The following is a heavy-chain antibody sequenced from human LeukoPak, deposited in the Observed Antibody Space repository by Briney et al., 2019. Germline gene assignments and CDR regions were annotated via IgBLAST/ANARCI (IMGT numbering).Heavy chain of an antibody. CDR1: GDSISSITYY. V-gene: IGHV4-39*01. CDR2: ICNGQTT. CDR3: ARHFSEDGYNAAPFQY. J-gene: IGHJ1*01. D-gene: IGHD5-24*01. Sequence: SETLSLTCTVSGDSISSITYYWAWIRQPPGKGLEWIGSICNGQTTYYNPSLKGRVTMSIDTSKNQFSLKVTSVTAADTAVYYCARHFSEDGYNAAPFQYWGQGTLVTVSS.